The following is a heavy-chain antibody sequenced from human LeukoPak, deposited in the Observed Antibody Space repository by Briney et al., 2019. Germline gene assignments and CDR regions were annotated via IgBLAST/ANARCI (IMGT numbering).Heavy chain of an antibody. D-gene: IGHD6-19*01. V-gene: IGHV3-9*03. CDR2: ISWNSGSI. CDR3: AKGMDSSGWYSGKIDY. Sequence: QPGRSLRLSCAASGFTFDDYAMHWVRQAPGKGLEWVSGISWNSGSIGYADSVKGRFTISRDNAKNSLYLQMNSLRAEDMALYYCAKGMDSSGWYSGKIDYWGQGTLVTVAA. J-gene: IGHJ4*02. CDR1: GFTFDDYA.